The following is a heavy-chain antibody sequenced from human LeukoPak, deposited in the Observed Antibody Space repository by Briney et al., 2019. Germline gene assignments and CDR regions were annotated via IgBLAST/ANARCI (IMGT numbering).Heavy chain of an antibody. J-gene: IGHJ5*02. D-gene: IGHD3-3*01. CDR3: ARGMYYDFWSAGCPTLDP. CDR1: GGSISSYY. CDR2: IYYSGST. V-gene: IGHV4-59*01. Sequence: PSETLSLTCTVSGGSISSYYWSWIRQPPGKGLEWIGYIYYSGSTNYNPSLKSRVTISVDTSKNQFSLKLSSVTAADTAVYYCARGMYYDFWSAGCPTLDPWGQGTLVTVSS.